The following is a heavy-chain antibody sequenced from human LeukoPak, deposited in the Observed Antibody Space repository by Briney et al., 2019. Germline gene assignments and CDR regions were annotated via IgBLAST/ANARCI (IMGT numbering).Heavy chain of an antibody. CDR1: GFTFSNYW. CDR2: IKQDGSEE. V-gene: IGHV3-7*01. Sequence: GGSLRLSCAASGFTFSNYWMSWVRQAPGKGLEWVANIKQDGSEEYYVDSVKGRFTISRDNAKNSLYLQMNSLRAEDTAVYYCAREGPSNYCSGGSCYYGYWGQGTLVTVSS. D-gene: IGHD2-15*01. J-gene: IGHJ4*02. CDR3: AREGPSNYCSGGSCYYGY.